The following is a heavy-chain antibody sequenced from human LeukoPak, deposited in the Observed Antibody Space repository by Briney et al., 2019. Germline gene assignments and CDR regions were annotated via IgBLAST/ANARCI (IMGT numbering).Heavy chain of an antibody. CDR2: IYHSGST. Sequence: SETLSLTCAVYGGSFSGYYWSWIRQPPGKGLEWIGEIYHSGSTNYNPSLKSRVTISVDTSKNQFSLKLSSVTAADTAVYYCARGILSLNWFDPWGQGTLVTVSS. V-gene: IGHV4-34*01. CDR3: ARGILSLNWFDP. CDR1: GGSFSGYY. D-gene: IGHD2/OR15-2a*01. J-gene: IGHJ5*02.